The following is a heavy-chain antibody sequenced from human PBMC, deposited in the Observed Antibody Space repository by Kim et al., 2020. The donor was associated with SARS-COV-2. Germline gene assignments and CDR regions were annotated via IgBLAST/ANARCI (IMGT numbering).Heavy chain of an antibody. CDR1: GGSISSGSYY. V-gene: IGHV4-61*02. Sequence: SETLSLTCTVSGGSISSGSYYWSWIRQPAGKGLEWIGRIYTSGSTNYNPSLKSRVTISVDTSKNQFSLKLSSVTAADTAVYYCARDHPDWSGEAGAFYGMDVWGQGTTVTVSS. CDR2: IYTSGST. J-gene: IGHJ6*02. CDR3: ARDHPDWSGEAGAFYGMDV. D-gene: IGHD3-3*01.